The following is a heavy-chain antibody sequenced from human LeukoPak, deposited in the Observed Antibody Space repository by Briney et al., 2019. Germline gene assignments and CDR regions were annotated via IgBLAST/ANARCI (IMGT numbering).Heavy chain of an antibody. J-gene: IGHJ4*02. Sequence: PGGSLRLSCAASGFTFSSYAMSWVRQAPGKGLEWVSAISGSGGSTYYADSVKGRFTISRDNSKNTLYLQMNSLRAEDTAVYYCAKKGSRSWYLPDGYYFDYWGQGTLVTVSS. V-gene: IGHV3-23*01. CDR2: ISGSGGST. D-gene: IGHD6-13*01. CDR1: GFTFSSYA. CDR3: AKKGSRSWYLPDGYYFDY.